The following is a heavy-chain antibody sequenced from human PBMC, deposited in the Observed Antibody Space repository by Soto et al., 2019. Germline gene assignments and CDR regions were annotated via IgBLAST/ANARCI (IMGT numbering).Heavy chain of an antibody. CDR3: ARPSVVAATGRVAACDF. D-gene: IGHD2-15*01. J-gene: IGHJ3*01. CDR2: IKFDGSVK. Sequence: PGRPLRVSCDASGFIFSSSWMSWVRKAPGKGLEWVANIKFDGSVKQYVDSVKGRFTISRDNSKNALYLQMNSLTIEDTAVYYCARPSVVAATGRVAACDFWGQGTMVTVSS. CDR1: GFIFSSSW. V-gene: IGHV3-7*01.